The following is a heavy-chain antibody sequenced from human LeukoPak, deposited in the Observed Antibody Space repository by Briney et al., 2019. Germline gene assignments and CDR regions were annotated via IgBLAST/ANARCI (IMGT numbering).Heavy chain of an antibody. V-gene: IGHV1-69*01. CDR1: GGTFSSYA. Sequence: SVKVSCKASGGTFSSYAISWVRQAPGQGLEWMGGIIPIFGTANYAQKFQGRVTTTADESTSTAYMELSSLRSEDTAVYYCARLAVFGDAFDIWGQGTMVTVSS. D-gene: IGHD2-21*01. J-gene: IGHJ3*02. CDR3: ARLAVFGDAFDI. CDR2: IIPIFGTA.